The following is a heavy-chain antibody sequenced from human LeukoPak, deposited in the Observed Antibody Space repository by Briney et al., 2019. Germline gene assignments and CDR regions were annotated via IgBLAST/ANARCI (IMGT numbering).Heavy chain of an antibody. V-gene: IGHV3-30*07. Sequence: GRSLRLSCAASGFTFSNYAIHWVRQVPGRGLEWVALISSDGSVIYDADSVKGRVTISRDSAKNTLYLHMNSLRVEDTAVYYCARGRGVYGWFDPWGQGTLVTVSS. J-gene: IGHJ5*02. CDR1: GFTFSNYA. CDR2: ISSDGSVI. CDR3: ARGRGVYGWFDP. D-gene: IGHD3-10*01.